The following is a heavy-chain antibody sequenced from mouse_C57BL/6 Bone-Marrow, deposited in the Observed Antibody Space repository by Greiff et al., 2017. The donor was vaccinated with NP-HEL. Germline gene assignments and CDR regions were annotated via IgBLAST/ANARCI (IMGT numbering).Heavy chain of an antibody. V-gene: IGHV5-4*01. CDR3: ARDPHGYYYFDY. D-gene: IGHD2-3*01. J-gene: IGHJ2*01. CDR1: GFTFSSYA. CDR2: ISDGGSYT. Sequence: EVKLQESGGGLVKPGGSLKLSCAASGFTFSSYAMSWVRQTPEKRLEWVATISDGGSYTYYPDNVKGRFTISRDNAKNNLYLQMSHLKSEDTAMYYCARDPHGYYYFDYWGQGTTLTVSS.